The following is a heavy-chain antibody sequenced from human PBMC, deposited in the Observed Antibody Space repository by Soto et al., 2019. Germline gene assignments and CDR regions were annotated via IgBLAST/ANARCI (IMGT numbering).Heavy chain of an antibody. D-gene: IGHD4-17*01. CDR2: MNPNSGNT. CDR3: VRVVGAIDY. Sequence: ASVKVSCKASGYTFTSYDINWVRQATGQGLEWVGWMNPNSGNTGSAQKFQGRVTMTRDTSTRTAYMELSRLISEDTAVYYCVRVVGAIDYWGQGTLVTVSS. V-gene: IGHV1-8*01. J-gene: IGHJ4*02. CDR1: GYTFTSYD.